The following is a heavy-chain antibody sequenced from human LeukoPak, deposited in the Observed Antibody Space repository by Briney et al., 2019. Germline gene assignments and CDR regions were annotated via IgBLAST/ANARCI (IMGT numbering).Heavy chain of an antibody. CDR1: GFTFSRYA. V-gene: IGHV3-23*01. CDR3: AKKHMVRGVITPNDY. D-gene: IGHD3-10*01. Sequence: GGSLRLSCAASGFTFSRYAMSWVRQAPGKGLEWVSAISGSGGSTYYADSVKGRFTISRDNSKNTLYLQMNSLRAEDTAVYYCAKKHMVRGVITPNDYWGQGTLVTVSS. J-gene: IGHJ4*02. CDR2: ISGSGGST.